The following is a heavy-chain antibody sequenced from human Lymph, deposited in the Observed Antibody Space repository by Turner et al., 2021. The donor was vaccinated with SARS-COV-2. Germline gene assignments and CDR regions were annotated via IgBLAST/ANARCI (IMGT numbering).Heavy chain of an antibody. CDR1: GFIDSSNY. D-gene: IGHD1-1*01. CDR3: ARDLQHYGMDV. V-gene: IGHV3-53*01. CDR2: IYSGGNT. J-gene: IGHJ6*02. Sequence: EVQLVEPGGGLIQPGGSLRLSCAASGFIDSSNYINWVRQGPGKGLEWVSLIYSGGNTYYKDSVRCRFTISRDNYKNTLYLQMNSLRAEDTAVYYCARDLQHYGMDVWGQGTTVTVSS.